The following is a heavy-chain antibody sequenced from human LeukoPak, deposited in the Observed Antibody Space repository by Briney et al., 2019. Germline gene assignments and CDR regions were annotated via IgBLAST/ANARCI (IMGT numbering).Heavy chain of an antibody. CDR1: GYSFFTYG. CDR2: INAGNGNT. CDR3: ARGSYNDQRSPIYYYGLDV. J-gene: IGHJ6*02. D-gene: IGHD3-10*01. V-gene: IGHV1-3*01. Sequence: ASVKASCKASGYSFFTYGIHWVRQAPGQGLEWMGWINAGNGNTEYSQRFQGRVTITSDTSASTAYMEVSSLRSEDTAVYYCARGSYNDQRSPIYYYGLDVWGQGTTVTVSS.